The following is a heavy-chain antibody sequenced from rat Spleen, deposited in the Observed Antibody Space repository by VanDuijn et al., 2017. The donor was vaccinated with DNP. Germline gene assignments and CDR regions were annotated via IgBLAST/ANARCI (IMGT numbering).Heavy chain of an antibody. Sequence: EVQLVESGGGLVQPGRSMKLSCAASGFTFSHYYMAWVRQAPTKGLEWVATISYDGSSTHYRDSVKGRFTISRDNAKSTLYLQLDSLRSEDTATYYCVRHEDSSSHIYGFAYWGQGTLVTVSS. D-gene: IGHD1-2*01. J-gene: IGHJ3*01. CDR3: VRHEDSSSHIYGFAY. V-gene: IGHV5-7*01. CDR2: ISYDGSST. CDR1: GFTFSHYY.